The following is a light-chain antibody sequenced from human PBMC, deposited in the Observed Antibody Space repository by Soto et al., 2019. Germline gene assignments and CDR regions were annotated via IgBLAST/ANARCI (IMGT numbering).Light chain of an antibody. V-gene: IGKV1-39*01. CDR1: QSISSY. J-gene: IGKJ2*01. CDR3: QQSYSTLYT. Sequence: DIPMTQSPSSLSSSVGDRVTITCRASQSISSYLNWYQQKPGKAPKLLIYDAFSLQRGVPSRFSGSGSGTDFTLTISSLQPEDFATYYCQQSYSTLYTFGQGTKLEIK. CDR2: DAF.